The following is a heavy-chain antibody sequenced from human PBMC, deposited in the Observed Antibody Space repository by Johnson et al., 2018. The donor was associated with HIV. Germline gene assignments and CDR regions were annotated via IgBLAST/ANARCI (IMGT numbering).Heavy chain of an antibody. CDR2: ISSSGSTT. CDR1: GFTFDDYA. CDR3: ARDQTIQLWSDAFDI. Sequence: VQLVESGGGLVQPGRSLRLSCAASGFTFDDYAMHWVRQAPGKGLEWVSYISSSGSTTYYADSVKGRFTISRDNSKNSLYLQMNSLRAEDTAVYYCARDQTIQLWSDAFDIWGQGTMVTVSS. D-gene: IGHD5-18*01. V-gene: IGHV3-48*03. J-gene: IGHJ3*02.